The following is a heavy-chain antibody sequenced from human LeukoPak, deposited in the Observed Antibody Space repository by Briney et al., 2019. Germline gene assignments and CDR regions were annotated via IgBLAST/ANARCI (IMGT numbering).Heavy chain of an antibody. CDR3: ARYGAGWELLPTSFDY. CDR2: IYYSGST. CDR1: GGSISSYY. J-gene: IGHJ4*02. D-gene: IGHD1-26*01. Sequence: SETLSLTCTVSGGSISSYYWSWIRQPPGKGLEWIGYIYYSGSTNYNPSLKSRVTISVDTSKNQFSLKLSSVTAAGTAVYYCARYGAGWELLPTSFDYWGQGTLVTVSS. V-gene: IGHV4-59*08.